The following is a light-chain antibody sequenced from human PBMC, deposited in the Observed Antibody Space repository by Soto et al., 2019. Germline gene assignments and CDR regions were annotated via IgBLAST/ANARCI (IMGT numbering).Light chain of an antibody. CDR1: SSNIGAGYD. J-gene: IGLJ2*01. CDR2: VNN. V-gene: IGLV1-40*01. CDR3: QSYDSSLGVV. Sequence: QSVLTQPPSVSGAPGQRVTISCTGSSSNIGAGYDVHWYQRLPGTAPKLLIYVNNNRPSGVPDRFSGSKSGTSASLAITGLQTEDEADYYCQSYDSSLGVVFGGGTQLTVL.